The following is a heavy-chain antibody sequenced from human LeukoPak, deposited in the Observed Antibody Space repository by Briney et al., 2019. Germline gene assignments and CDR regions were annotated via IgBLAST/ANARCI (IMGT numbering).Heavy chain of an antibody. J-gene: IGHJ4*02. V-gene: IGHV4-4*02. CDR3: ARAPTAYCLNTDCQPYFDF. CDR1: GFTFSRDS. D-gene: IGHD2-15*01. Sequence: GSLRLSCAASGFTFSRDSMNWVRQAPGKGLEWVGEIYHSGSTNYNPSLKSRVTISVDKSKNQFSLKLSSVTAADTAVYYCARAPTAYCLNTDCQPYFDFWGQGILVTVSS. CDR2: IYHSGST.